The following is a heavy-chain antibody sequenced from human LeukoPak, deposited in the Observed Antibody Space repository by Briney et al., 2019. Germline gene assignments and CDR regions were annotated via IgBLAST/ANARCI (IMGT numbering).Heavy chain of an antibody. CDR2: ISGSGGST. CDR1: GFTFSSYA. CDR3: AKSCSSTSCYTWAFDI. J-gene: IGHJ3*02. V-gene: IGHV3-23*01. D-gene: IGHD2-2*02. Sequence: GGSLRLSCAASGFTFSSYAMSWVRQAPGKGLEWVSAISGSGGSTYYADSVKGRFTISRDNSKNTLYLQMNSLRAEDTAVYYCAKSCSSTSCYTWAFDIWGQGTMVTVSS.